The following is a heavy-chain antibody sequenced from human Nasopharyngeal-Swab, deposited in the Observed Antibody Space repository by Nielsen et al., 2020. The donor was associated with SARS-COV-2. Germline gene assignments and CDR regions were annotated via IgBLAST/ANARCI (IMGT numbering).Heavy chain of an antibody. CDR1: GFTFDDYA. D-gene: IGHD6-6*01. CDR2: ISWNSGSI. V-gene: IGHV3-9*03. Sequence: GGSLRLSCAASGFTFDDYAMHWVRQAPGKGLEWVSGISWNSGSIGYADSVKGRFTISRDNAKNSLYLQMNSLRAEDMALYYCAKGSNLGNAFDIWGQGAMVTVSS. J-gene: IGHJ3*02. CDR3: AKGSNLGNAFDI.